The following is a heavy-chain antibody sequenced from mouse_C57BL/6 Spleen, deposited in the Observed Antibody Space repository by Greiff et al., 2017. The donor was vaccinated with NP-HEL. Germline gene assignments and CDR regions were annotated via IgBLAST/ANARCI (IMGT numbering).Heavy chain of an antibody. J-gene: IGHJ3*01. CDR2: IDPSDSYT. D-gene: IGHD1-1*01. CDR1: GYTFTSYW. CDR3: ARSPPDYYGGSPAWFAY. V-gene: IGHV1-69*01. Sequence: QVQLQQPGAELVMPGASVKLSCKASGYTFTSYWMHWVKQRPGQGLEWIGEIDPSDSYTNYNQKFKGKSTLTVDKSSSTAYMQLSSLTSEDSAVYYCARSPPDYYGGSPAWFAYWGQGTLVTVSA.